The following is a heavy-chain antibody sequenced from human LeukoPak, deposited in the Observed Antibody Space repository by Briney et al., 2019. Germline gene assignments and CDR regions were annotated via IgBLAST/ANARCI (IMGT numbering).Heavy chain of an antibody. V-gene: IGHV3-7*01. J-gene: IGHJ3*02. CDR1: GLSFSSYW. CDR2: ITKDGSAK. CDR3: ARDYDYFSGHNLDAYDI. Sequence: GGSLRLSCAASGLSFSSYWMTWVRQAPGKGLEWVANITKDGSAKSYVDSVKGRFTISRDNAKNSLYLQMNSLRVEDTAVYYCARDYDYFSGHNLDAYDIWGHGTTVIVSS. D-gene: IGHD2-15*01.